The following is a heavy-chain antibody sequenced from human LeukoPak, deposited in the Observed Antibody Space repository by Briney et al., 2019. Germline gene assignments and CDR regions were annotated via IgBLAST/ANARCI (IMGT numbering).Heavy chain of an antibody. D-gene: IGHD1-26*01. J-gene: IGHJ4*02. Sequence: SETLSLTCTVSGGSISSSGYYWGWIRQPPGKGLEWIGSVDYTGITSHSPSLKSRVTISVDTSKNQFSLKVSSVSAADTGVYYCARYHRGSYYFDYWGQGTLVTVSS. CDR1: GGSISSSGYY. CDR2: VDYTGIT. CDR3: ARYHRGSYYFDY. V-gene: IGHV4-39*01.